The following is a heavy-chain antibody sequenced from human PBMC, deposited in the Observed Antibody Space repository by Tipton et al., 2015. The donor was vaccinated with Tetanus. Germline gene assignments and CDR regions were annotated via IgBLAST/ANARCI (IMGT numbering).Heavy chain of an antibody. V-gene: IGHV3-23*01. CDR2: ISGSRLTP. Sequence: SLRLSCAASGFTFKSYTMNWVRQAPGNGLEWVAAISGSRLTPYYADSVKGRFTISRDNSKNPLSLQLNSLRADDTAIYYCAKEALGVLNLWGKVTTVIVSS. J-gene: IGHJ6*04. D-gene: IGHD1-14*01. CDR3: AKEALGVLNL. CDR1: GFTFKSYT.